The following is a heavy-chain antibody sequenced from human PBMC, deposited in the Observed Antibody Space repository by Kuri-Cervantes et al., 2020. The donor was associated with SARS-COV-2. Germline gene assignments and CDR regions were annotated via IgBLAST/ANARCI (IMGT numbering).Heavy chain of an antibody. CDR2: IYPGDSDT. Sequence: GESLKISCKGSGYSFTRYWIGWVRQMPGKGLEWMGIIYPGDSDTRYSPSFQGQVTISADKSISTAYLQWSSLKASDTAMYYCARQIPLYYDILTGYYNYFDYWGQGTLVTVSS. CDR1: GYSFTRYW. J-gene: IGHJ4*02. D-gene: IGHD3-9*01. V-gene: IGHV5-51*01. CDR3: ARQIPLYYDILTGYYNYFDY.